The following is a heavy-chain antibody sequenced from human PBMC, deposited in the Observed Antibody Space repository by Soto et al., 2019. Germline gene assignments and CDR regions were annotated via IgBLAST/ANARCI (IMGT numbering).Heavy chain of an antibody. CDR3: ARITSSRHCISKNCYSVARFDP. J-gene: IGHJ5*01. V-gene: IGHV5-10-1*01. Sequence: GESLVPYCQGSGYTLSTYWLTWVRQMPGKDLGWVGRIDPSDSHANYSHSFQGHVSMSVDKSIGTAYLKWSGLKASDSAMYYCARITSSRHCISKNCYSVARFDPWGQGTLVTVSS. D-gene: IGHD6-13*01. CDR1: GYTLSTYW. CDR2: IDPSDSHA.